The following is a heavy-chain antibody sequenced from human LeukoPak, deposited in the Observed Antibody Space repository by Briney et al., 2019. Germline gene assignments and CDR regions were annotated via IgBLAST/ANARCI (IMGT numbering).Heavy chain of an antibody. CDR3: AKVRDSSGYFNPFAY. D-gene: IGHD3-22*01. CDR2: ISGSGGST. CDR1: GFTFSSYA. V-gene: IGHV3-23*01. J-gene: IGHJ4*02. Sequence: GGSLRLSCAASGFTFSSYAMSWVRQAPGKGLEWVSAISGSGGSTYYADSVKGRFTISRDNSKHPLYLQLNSLRAHDTAVYYCAKVRDSSGYFNPFAYGGQGPLATV.